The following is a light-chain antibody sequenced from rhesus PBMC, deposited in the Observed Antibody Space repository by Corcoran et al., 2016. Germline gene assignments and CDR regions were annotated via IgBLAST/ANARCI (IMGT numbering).Light chain of an antibody. J-gene: IGKJ2*01. CDR1: QFISNW. Sequence: DIQMTQSPSSLSASVGDRVTITCQASQFISNWLAWFQQKPGKAPKLLISAASSLQSGVPSRFSGSGFGTEFTLTINSLQPEDFATYYCRQQNSNPYTFGQGTKVEIK. V-gene: IGKV1-18*01. CDR3: RQQNSNPYT. CDR2: AAS.